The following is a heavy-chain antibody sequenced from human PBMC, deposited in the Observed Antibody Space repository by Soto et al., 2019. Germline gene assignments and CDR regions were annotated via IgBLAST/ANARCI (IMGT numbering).Heavy chain of an antibody. Sequence: SETLSLTCTVSGGSISSGGYYWSWIRQHPGKGLEWIGYIYYSGSTYYNPSLKSRVTISVDTSKNQFSLKLSSVTAADTAVYYCARDRAYGDPGYYYGMDVWGQGTTVTVSS. CDR3: ARDRAYGDPGYYYGMDV. D-gene: IGHD4-17*01. CDR2: IYYSGST. J-gene: IGHJ6*02. V-gene: IGHV4-31*03. CDR1: GGSISSGGYY.